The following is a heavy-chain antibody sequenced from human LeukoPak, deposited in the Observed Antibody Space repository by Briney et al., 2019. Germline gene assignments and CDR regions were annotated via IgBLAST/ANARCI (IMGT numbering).Heavy chain of an antibody. D-gene: IGHD6-6*01. CDR3: ARLVGIAARRRTPFFDY. Sequence: PSETLSLTCAVYGGSFSGYYWSWIRQPPGKGLEWIGEINHSGSTNYNPSLKSRVTISVDTSKNQFSLKLSSVTAADTAVYYCARLVGIAARRRTPFFDYWGQGTLVTVSS. CDR2: INHSGST. V-gene: IGHV4-34*01. J-gene: IGHJ4*02. CDR1: GGSFSGYY.